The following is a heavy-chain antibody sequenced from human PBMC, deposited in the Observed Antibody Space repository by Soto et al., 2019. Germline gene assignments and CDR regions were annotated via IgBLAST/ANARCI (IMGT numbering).Heavy chain of an antibody. V-gene: IGHV4-39*01. CDR1: GGSISSSSYY. CDR3: ARRTVNIRTFYSGLKTHCFDY. J-gene: IGHJ4*02. D-gene: IGHD6-19*01. Sequence: QLQLQESGPGLVKPSETLSLTCAVSGGSISSSSYYWGWIRQPPGKGLEWIGSIYYSGSTYYTPSLQSRVAISVDTSKNQFSLNASSVTAADTAVYYCARRTVNIRTFYSGLKTHCFDYWGQGTLVTVSS. CDR2: IYYSGST.